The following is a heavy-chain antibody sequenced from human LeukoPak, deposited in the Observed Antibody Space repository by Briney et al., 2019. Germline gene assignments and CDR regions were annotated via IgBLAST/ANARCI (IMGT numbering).Heavy chain of an antibody. J-gene: IGHJ6*02. V-gene: IGHV5-51*01. CDR3: ARSDQFQWFGDPRRPYYYGADV. D-gene: IGHD3-10*01. CDR1: GYNFASYW. Sequence: PGEALKISCKGSGYNFASYWIGWVRQMPGKGLEWMGIIYPGDSDTRYSPPFQGQVTISADKSIGTAYLQWSSLKASDTAIYYCARSDQFQWFGDPRRPYYYGADVWGQGTTVTVSS. CDR2: IYPGDSDT.